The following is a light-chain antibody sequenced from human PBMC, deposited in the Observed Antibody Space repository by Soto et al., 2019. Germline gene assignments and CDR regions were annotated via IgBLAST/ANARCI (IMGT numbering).Light chain of an antibody. Sequence: EIVLTQSPGTLSLSPGERATLSCRASQSVSSSYLAWYQQKPGQAPRLLINGASSRATGIPDRFSGSGSGTDFTLTNSRLEPEDFAVYYCQQYCSSPRVTFGGGTKVEIK. CDR3: QQYCSSPRVT. CDR1: QSVSSSY. CDR2: GAS. J-gene: IGKJ4*01. V-gene: IGKV3-20*01.